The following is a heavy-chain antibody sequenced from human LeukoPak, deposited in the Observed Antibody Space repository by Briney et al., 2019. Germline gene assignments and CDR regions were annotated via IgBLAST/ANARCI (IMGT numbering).Heavy chain of an antibody. CDR2: ISDSGGTT. Sequence: GGSLRLSRIPSGFPLSHLAMRWVRQAPGKGLEWVSVISDSGGTTYYADSVKGRFTISRDNSRNSLYLQMNSQRVDDTAVYYCAKDARRYSGWYFLELWARGTLVTVSS. D-gene: IGHD6-19*01. J-gene: IGHJ4*02. CDR3: AKDARRYSGWYFLEL. V-gene: IGHV3-23*01. CDR1: GFPLSHLA.